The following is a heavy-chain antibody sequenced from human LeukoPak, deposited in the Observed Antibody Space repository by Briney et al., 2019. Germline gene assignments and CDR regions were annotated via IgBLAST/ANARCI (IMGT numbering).Heavy chain of an antibody. CDR3: AADPTYYYDSSGYGY. J-gene: IGHJ4*02. CDR2: IVVGSGNT. V-gene: IGHV1-58*02. CDR1: GVTFTSSA. Sequence: ASVKVSCKASGVTFTSSAMQWVRQARGQRLEWIGWIVVGSGNTNYAQKFQERVTITRDMSTSTAYMELSSLRSEDTAVYYCAADPTYYYDSSGYGYWGQGTLVTVSS. D-gene: IGHD3-22*01.